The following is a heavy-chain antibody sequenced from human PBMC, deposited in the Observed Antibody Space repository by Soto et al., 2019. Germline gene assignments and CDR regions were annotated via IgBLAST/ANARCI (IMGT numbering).Heavy chain of an antibody. CDR2: IWYDGSNK. V-gene: IGHV3-33*01. CDR3: ERDGAVARLDY. D-gene: IGHD6-19*01. Sequence: QVQLVESGGGVVRPGRSLRLSCAASGFTFSSYGMHWVRQAPGKGLEWVAGIWYDGSNKYYADSVKGRFTISRDNSKNTLDLKMNSRRAEDTAVYYCERDGAVARLDYWGQGTLVTVSS. CDR1: GFTFSSYG. J-gene: IGHJ4*02.